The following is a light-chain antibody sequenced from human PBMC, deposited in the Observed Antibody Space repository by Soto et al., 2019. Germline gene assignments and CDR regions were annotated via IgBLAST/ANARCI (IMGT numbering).Light chain of an antibody. CDR3: QQYYSYPT. J-gene: IGKJ5*01. CDR1: QGISSY. Sequence: AIRMNQSPSSLPASTGDRVTITFRASQGISSYLAWYQQKPGKAPKLLIYAASTLQSGVPSRFSGSGSGTDFTLTISCLQSEDFATYYCQQYYSYPTFGQGTRLEI. CDR2: AAS. V-gene: IGKV1-8*01.